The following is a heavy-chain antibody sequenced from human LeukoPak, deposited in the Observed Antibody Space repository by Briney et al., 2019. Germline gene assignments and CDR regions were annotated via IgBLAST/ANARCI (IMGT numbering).Heavy chain of an antibody. CDR1: GNYW. D-gene: IGHD6-13*01. Sequence: GGSLRLSCAASGNYWMHWVRQAPGKGLVWVSHINSDGSWTSYADSVKGRFTISKDNAKNTLYLQMNSLKTEDTAVYYCATPGRIPEAANWFDPWGQGTLVTVSS. CDR2: INSDGSWT. V-gene: IGHV3-74*01. J-gene: IGHJ5*02. CDR3: ATPGRIPEAANWFDP.